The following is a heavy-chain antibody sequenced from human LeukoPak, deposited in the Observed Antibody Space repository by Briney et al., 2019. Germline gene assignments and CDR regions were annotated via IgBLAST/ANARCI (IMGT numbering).Heavy chain of an antibody. V-gene: IGHV3-11*04. J-gene: IGHJ3*01. D-gene: IGHD4-23*01. CDR2: ISSSGSTI. CDR1: GFTFSDYY. Sequence: GGSLRLSCAASGFTFSDYYMSWIRQAPGKGLEWVSYISSSGSTIYYADSVKGRFTISRDNAKKSLYLQMNSLRAEDTAVYYCARLRNVGGNPHPFNVWGQGTTVTVSS. CDR3: ARLRNVGGNPHPFNV.